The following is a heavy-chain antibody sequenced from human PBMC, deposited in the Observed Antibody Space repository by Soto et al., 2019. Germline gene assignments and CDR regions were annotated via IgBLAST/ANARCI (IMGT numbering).Heavy chain of an antibody. V-gene: IGHV3-7*01. Sequence: GGSLRLSCAASGFTLSRYWMTWVRQAPGKGLEWVANINQDVSQKLYVDSVRGRFTISRDDAKNSVYLQMNNLRADDTAVYYCAKIDYHDWGFDYWGQGTLVTVSS. CDR2: INQDVSQK. CDR1: GFTLSRYW. J-gene: IGHJ4*02. CDR3: AKIDYHDWGFDY. D-gene: IGHD3-22*01.